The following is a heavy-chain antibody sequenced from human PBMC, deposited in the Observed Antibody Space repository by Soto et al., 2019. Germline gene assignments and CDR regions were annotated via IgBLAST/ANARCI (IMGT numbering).Heavy chain of an antibody. D-gene: IGHD2-21*01. J-gene: IGHJ4*02. CDR2: INHSGRT. V-gene: IGHV4-34*01. Sequence: QAQLQQWGAGLLKPSETLSLTCAVYGVSFSGDDWSWIRQPPGRGLEWLGEINHSGRTNDNPSLKSRVTISVDTSKNQFSRKLSSVTAADTAVYYCARGLLIGPSYYCDYWGQGTLVTVSS. CDR3: ARGLLIGPSYYCDY. CDR1: GVSFSGDD.